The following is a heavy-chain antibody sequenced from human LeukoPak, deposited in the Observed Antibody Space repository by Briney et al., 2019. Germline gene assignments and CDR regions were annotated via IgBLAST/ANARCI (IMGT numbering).Heavy chain of an antibody. CDR2: INPNSGGT. Sequence: ASVKVSCKASGYTFTGYYMHWVRQAPGQGLEWMGWINPNSGGTNYAQKFQGRVTMTRDTSISTAYMELSRLRSDDTAVYYCARLLRGFYYYDSSGFTDIDYWGQGTLVTVSS. CDR1: GYTFTGYY. CDR3: ARLLRGFYYYDSSGFTDIDY. D-gene: IGHD3-22*01. V-gene: IGHV1-2*02. J-gene: IGHJ4*02.